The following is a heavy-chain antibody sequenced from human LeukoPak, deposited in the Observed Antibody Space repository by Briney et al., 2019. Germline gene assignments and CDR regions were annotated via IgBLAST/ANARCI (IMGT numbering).Heavy chain of an antibody. J-gene: IGHJ3*02. CDR3: ATMIDGI. D-gene: IGHD3-16*01. CDR2: IYYTGST. CDR1: GGSISSYY. V-gene: IGHV4-59*01. Sequence: SETPSLTCTVSGGSISSYYWSWIRQPPGKGLEWIGYIYYTGSTNYNPSLKSRVTISVDTSKNQFSLKVSSVTAADTAVYYCATMIDGIWGQGTMVTVSS.